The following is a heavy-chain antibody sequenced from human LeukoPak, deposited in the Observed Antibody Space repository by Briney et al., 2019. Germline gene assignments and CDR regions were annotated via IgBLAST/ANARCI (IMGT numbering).Heavy chain of an antibody. CDR2: IYYSGST. J-gene: IGHJ4*02. V-gene: IGHV4-30-4*01. D-gene: IGHD2-2*02. CDR1: GGSISSGDYY. CDR3: ARRDSNSWYNY. Sequence: PSETLSLTCTVSGGSISSGDYYWSWIRQPPGKGLEWIGYIYYSGSTYCNPSLKSRVTISVDTPKNQFSLKLTSVTAADTAVYYCARRDSNSWYNYWGQGTLVTVSS.